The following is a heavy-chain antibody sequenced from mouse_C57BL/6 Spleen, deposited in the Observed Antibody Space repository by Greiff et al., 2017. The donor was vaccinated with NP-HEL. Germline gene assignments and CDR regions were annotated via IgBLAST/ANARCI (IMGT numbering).Heavy chain of an antibody. Sequence: QVQLQQPGAELVMPGASVKLSCKASGYTFTSYWMHWVKQRPGQGLEWIGEIDPSDSYTNYNQKFKGKSTLTVDKSSSTAYMQLSSLTSEDSAVYYCARRDYYGSSLYYFDYWGQGTTLTVSS. V-gene: IGHV1-69*01. CDR1: GYTFTSYW. CDR3: ARRDYYGSSLYYFDY. CDR2: IDPSDSYT. J-gene: IGHJ2*01. D-gene: IGHD1-1*01.